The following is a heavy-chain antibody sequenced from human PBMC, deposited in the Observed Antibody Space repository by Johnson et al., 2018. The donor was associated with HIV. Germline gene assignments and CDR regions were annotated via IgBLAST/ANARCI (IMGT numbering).Heavy chain of an antibody. J-gene: IGHJ3*02. CDR2: ISGDGRSS. D-gene: IGHD6-6*01. CDR3: ARAQLLADDAFNN. V-gene: IGHV3-74*02. Sequence: MMLVESGGALVQPGGSLRLSCEVSGFTISTFWMHWVRQVPGKGLMWVSRISGDGRSSSYADSVKVRFTISRDNAKNTLYLQLNSLRVEDTAIYYCARAQLLADDAFNNWGQGTMVTVSS. CDR1: GFTISTFW.